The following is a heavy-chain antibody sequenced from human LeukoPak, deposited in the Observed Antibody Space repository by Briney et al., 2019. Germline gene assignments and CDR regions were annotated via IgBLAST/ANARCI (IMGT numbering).Heavy chain of an antibody. Sequence: SVKVSCKASGGTFSSYAISWVRQAPGQGLEWMGGIIPIFGTANYAQKLQGRVTMTTDTSTSTAYMELRSLRSDDTAVYYCARGRDFDYWGQGTLVTVSS. CDR2: IIPIFGTA. CDR3: ARGRDFDY. V-gene: IGHV1-69*05. D-gene: IGHD3-10*01. CDR1: GGTFSSYA. J-gene: IGHJ4*02.